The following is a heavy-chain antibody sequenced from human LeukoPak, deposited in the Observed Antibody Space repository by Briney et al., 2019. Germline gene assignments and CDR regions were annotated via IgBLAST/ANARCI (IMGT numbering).Heavy chain of an antibody. Sequence: PGGSLRLPCAASEFTFSNYVMNWVRQAPGKGLEWVSSIRQSGDITYYADSVKGRFTISRDNSKNTLSLQMNSLSREDTAIYYCVRRGGSDGWGAFDIWGQGTVVTVSS. CDR1: EFTFSNYV. J-gene: IGHJ3*02. V-gene: IGHV3-23*01. CDR2: IRQSGDIT. D-gene: IGHD5-24*01. CDR3: VRRGGSDGWGAFDI.